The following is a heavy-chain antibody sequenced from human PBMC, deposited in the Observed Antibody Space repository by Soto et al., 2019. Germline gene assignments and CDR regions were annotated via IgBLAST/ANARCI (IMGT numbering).Heavy chain of an antibody. Sequence: VHLVQSGAEVKTPGASVTISCKASGYTFSDYGIHWIRQAPGQRPEWLGWILCLNDRKEYSQKFQGRISLTRDTSASTAYMGLSRLRSEDTAVYYCARGRRTCTEKTCDTDFDFWGQGS. CDR1: GYTFSDYG. CDR3: ARGRRTCTEKTCDTDFDF. CDR2: ILCLNDRK. J-gene: IGHJ4*02. V-gene: IGHV1-3*01. D-gene: IGHD2-8*02.